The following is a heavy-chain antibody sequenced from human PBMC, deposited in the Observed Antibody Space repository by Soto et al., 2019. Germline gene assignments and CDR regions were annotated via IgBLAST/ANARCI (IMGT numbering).Heavy chain of an antibody. J-gene: IGHJ6*02. D-gene: IGHD5-18*01. Sequence: EVQLLESGGGLVQPGGSLRLSCAASGFTFDDYAMHWVRQAPGKGLEWVSGISWNSGSIGYADSVKGRFTISRDNAKNSLYLQMNSLRAEDTALYYCAKDLKSTAYYYYGMDVWGQGTTVTVSS. CDR1: GFTFDDYA. CDR2: ISWNSGSI. V-gene: IGHV3-9*01. CDR3: AKDLKSTAYYYYGMDV.